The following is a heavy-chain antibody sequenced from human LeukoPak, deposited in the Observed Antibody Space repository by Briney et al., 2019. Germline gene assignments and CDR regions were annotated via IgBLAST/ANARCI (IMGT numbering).Heavy chain of an antibody. Sequence: PGGSLRLSCAASGFTFSSHAMHWVRQAPGKGLEWVAVISYDGSNKYYADSVKGRFTISRDNSKNTLYLQMNSLRAEDTAVYYCARGSVTTPYGMDVWGQGTTVTVSS. D-gene: IGHD4-11*01. CDR3: ARGSVTTPYGMDV. CDR1: GFTFSSHA. V-gene: IGHV3-30-3*01. CDR2: ISYDGSNK. J-gene: IGHJ6*02.